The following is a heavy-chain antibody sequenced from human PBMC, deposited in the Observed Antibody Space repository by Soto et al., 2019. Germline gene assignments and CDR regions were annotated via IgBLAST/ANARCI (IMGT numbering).Heavy chain of an antibody. J-gene: IGHJ6*02. CDR3: AKDFTESDHYDSSGAYGMDV. D-gene: IGHD3-22*01. Sequence: GGSLRLSCAASGFAFSSYGMHWVRQAPGKGLEWVAVISYDGSNKYYADSVKGRFTISRDNSKNTLYLQMNSLRAEDTAVYYCAKDFTESDHYDSSGAYGMDVWGQGTTVTVSS. CDR1: GFAFSSYG. CDR2: ISYDGSNK. V-gene: IGHV3-30*18.